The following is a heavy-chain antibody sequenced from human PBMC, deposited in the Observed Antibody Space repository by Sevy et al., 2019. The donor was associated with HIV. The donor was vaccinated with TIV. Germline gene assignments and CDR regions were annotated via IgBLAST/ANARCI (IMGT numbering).Heavy chain of an antibody. CDR3: GRDRSPDYYDGSGYGHDAFDI. CDR2: ISAYNGNT. Sequence: ASVKVSCKASGYTFTSYGISWVRQAPGQGLEGMGWISAYNGNTNYAQKLQGRVTMTTDTSTRTAYMGLRSLRSDDTDMYYCGRDRSPDYYDGSGYGHDAFDIWGQGTMVTVSS. D-gene: IGHD3-22*01. CDR1: GYTFTSYG. V-gene: IGHV1-18*01. J-gene: IGHJ3*02.